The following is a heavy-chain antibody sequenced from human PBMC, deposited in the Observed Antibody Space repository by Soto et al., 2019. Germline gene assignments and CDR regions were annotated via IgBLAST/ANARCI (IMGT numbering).Heavy chain of an antibody. D-gene: IGHD3-10*01. CDR3: ARGSLMTGSYSTPTGDY. Sequence: PGGSLRLSCAASGFTFSDYSMNWVRQAPGRGLEWVSYISSSSSTIYYGDSVKGRFTMSRDNAKNSLYLQMDSLRDEDTAVYYCARGSLMTGSYSTPTGDYWGQGTLVTVSS. J-gene: IGHJ4*02. CDR1: GFTFSDYS. CDR2: ISSSSSTI. V-gene: IGHV3-48*02.